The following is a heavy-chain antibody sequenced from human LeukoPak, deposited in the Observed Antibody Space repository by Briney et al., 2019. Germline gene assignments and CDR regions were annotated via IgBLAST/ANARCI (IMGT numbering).Heavy chain of an antibody. D-gene: IGHD2/OR15-2a*01. J-gene: IGHJ3*01. CDR3: ARGSVWAFPFDL. CDR2: INAGNGDT. V-gene: IGHV1-3*03. Sequence: GASVKVSCKASGYTFSGYAMHWVRQAPGQRLEWMGWINAGNGDTKYSEEFQGRITITRDTSASTAYMELSSLKSEDMAVYYCARGSVWAFPFDLWGQGAMVTVSS. CDR1: GYTFSGYA.